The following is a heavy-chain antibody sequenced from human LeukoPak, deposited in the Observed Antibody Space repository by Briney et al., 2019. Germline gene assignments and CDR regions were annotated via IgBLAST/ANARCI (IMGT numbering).Heavy chain of an antibody. CDR1: GFTFSTYA. CDR3: AKDDLYCSGSSCFDY. J-gene: IGHJ4*02. CDR2: INSGGST. Sequence: GGSLRLSCAASGFTFSTYAMSWVRQAPGKGLEWVSAINSGGSTYYADSLKGRFTISRDNSKNTLYLQMNSLRAEDTAVYYCAKDDLYCSGSSCFDYWGQGTLVTASS. V-gene: IGHV3-23*01. D-gene: IGHD2-15*01.